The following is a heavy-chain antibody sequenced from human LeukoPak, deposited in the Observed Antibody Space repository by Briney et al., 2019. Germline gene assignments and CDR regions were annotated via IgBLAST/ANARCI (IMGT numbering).Heavy chain of an antibody. CDR2: ISSSGSTI. D-gene: IGHD5-24*01. CDR3: ARTSRDGYNWYFDY. Sequence: PGGSLRLSCAASGFTFSVHYMSWIRQAPGKGLEWVSYISSSGSTIYYADSVKGRFTISRDNAKNSLYLQMNSLRAEDTAVYYCARTSRDGYNWYFDYWGQGTLVTVSS. CDR1: GFTFSVHY. V-gene: IGHV3-11*01. J-gene: IGHJ4*02.